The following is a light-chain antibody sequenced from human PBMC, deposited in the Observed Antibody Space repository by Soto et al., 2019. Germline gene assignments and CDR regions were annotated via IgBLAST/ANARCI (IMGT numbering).Light chain of an antibody. CDR3: QQYKPWSHWLT. CDR1: QSVSTN. CDR2: SAS. J-gene: IGKJ4*01. V-gene: IGKV3-15*01. Sequence: EIVMTQPPATLSVSPGERITLSCRASQSVSTNLAWYQQKPGQAPRLLIYSASTRATGIPARFSGSGSGTEFTLTISSLQSEDFAFYYCQQYKPWSHWLTFGGGTKVEIK.